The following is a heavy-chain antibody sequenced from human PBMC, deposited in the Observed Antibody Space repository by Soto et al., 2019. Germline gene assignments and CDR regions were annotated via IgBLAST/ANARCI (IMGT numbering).Heavy chain of an antibody. CDR1: VGTFSSYA. Sequence: QVQLVQSGAEVRQPASSVKVSCKTSVGTFSSYAISWVRQAPGQGLEWMGGIVPIVDTSTYVQKFQGRVTMTADESTSTVYMELSSLRSDDTSVYYCVRVVAIPGYPDNWGQGTLVTVSS. D-gene: IGHD5-12*01. J-gene: IGHJ4*02. V-gene: IGHV1-69*12. CDR2: IVPIVDTS. CDR3: VRVVAIPGYPDN.